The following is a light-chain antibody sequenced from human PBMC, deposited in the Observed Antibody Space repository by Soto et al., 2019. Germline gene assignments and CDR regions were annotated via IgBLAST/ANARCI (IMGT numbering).Light chain of an antibody. J-gene: IGLJ3*02. CDR1: SSDVGAYNY. CDR3: SSYTSNSTLV. CDR2: EVS. Sequence: QSALTQPASVSGSPGQSITISCTGTSSDVGAYNYVSWYQQHPDKAPKLMIFEVSDRPSGVSTRFSGYKSGNTASLTISGLQAEDEADYFCSSYTSNSTLVFGGGTKLTVL. V-gene: IGLV2-14*01.